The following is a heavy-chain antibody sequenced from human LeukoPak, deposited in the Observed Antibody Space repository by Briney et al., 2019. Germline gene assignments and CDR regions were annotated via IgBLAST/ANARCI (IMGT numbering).Heavy chain of an antibody. Sequence: ASVKVSCKASGYTFTGYYMHWVRQPPGQGIEWMGWINPNSGGTNYAKKFQGSVTMTRDTSISTAYMELSRLRSDDTAVYYCARVREGGKPPAEYFHHWGQGTLVTVSS. CDR1: GYTFTGYY. CDR2: INPNSGGT. D-gene: IGHD3-16*01. J-gene: IGHJ1*01. V-gene: IGHV1-2*02. CDR3: ARVREGGKPPAEYFHH.